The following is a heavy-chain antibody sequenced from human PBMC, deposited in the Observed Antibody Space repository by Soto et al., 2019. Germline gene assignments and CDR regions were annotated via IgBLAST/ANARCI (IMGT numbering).Heavy chain of an antibody. CDR1: GFTFTSSA. Sequence: QMQLVQSGPEVKKPGTSVKVSCKASGFTFTSSAVQWVRQARGQRLEWIGWIVVGSGNTNYAQKFQERVTITRDMSTSTAYLELSSLRSEDTAVYYCAAASSSDCGDDVKDYYYYGMDVWGQGTTVTVAS. CDR2: IVVGSGNT. J-gene: IGHJ6*02. V-gene: IGHV1-58*01. CDR3: AAASSSDCGDDVKDYYYYGMDV. D-gene: IGHD4-17*01.